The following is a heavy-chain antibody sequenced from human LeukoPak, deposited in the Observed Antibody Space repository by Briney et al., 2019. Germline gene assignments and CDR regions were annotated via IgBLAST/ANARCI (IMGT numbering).Heavy chain of an antibody. J-gene: IGHJ4*02. V-gene: IGHV3-74*01. CDR2: INPAGSVT. CDR1: GFTISSYW. CDR3: SRDFVGAEDY. D-gene: IGHD3-16*01. Sequence: GGSLRLSCSASGFTISSYWMHWVRQAPGKGLVWVSRINPAGSVTNHADSVRGRFTISRDTATNTLYLEMNSLRAEDTAVYYYSRDFVGAEDYWGQGTLVTVSS.